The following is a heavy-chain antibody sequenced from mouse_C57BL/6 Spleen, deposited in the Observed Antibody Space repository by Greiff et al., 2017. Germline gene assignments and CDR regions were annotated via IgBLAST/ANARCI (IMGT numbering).Heavy chain of an antibody. J-gene: IGHJ4*01. CDR3: ARPTVVATDYAMDY. D-gene: IGHD1-1*01. V-gene: IGHV5-17*01. Sequence: EVMLVESGGGLVKPGGSLKLSCAASGFTFSDYGMHWVRQAPEKGLEWVAYISSGSSTIYYADTVKGRFTISRDNAKNTLFLQMTSLRSEDTAMYYCARPTVVATDYAMDYWGQGTSVTVSS. CDR1: GFTFSDYG. CDR2: ISSGSSTI.